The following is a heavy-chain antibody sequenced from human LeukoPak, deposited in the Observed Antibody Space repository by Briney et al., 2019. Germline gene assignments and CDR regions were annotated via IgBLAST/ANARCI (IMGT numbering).Heavy chain of an antibody. CDR2: IIPIFGTA. J-gene: IGHJ4*02. CDR1: GGTFSSYA. CDR3: AREMATTSFVFDY. V-gene: IGHV1-69*13. D-gene: IGHD5-24*01. Sequence: SVKVSCKASGGTFSSYAISWVRQAPGQGLEWMGGIIPIFGTANYAQKFQGRVTITADESTSTAYMELSSLRSEDTAVYYCAREMATTSFVFDYWGQGTLVTVSS.